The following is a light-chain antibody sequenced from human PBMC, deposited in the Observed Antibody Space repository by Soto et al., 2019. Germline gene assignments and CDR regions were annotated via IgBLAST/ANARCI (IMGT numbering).Light chain of an antibody. J-gene: IGKJ5*01. CDR1: QSVRRY. CDR3: QHYGSSPLT. V-gene: IGKV3-20*01. CDR2: DAS. Sequence: EIVLTQSPATLSLSPGERATLSCRASQSVRRYLAWYQQKPGQAPRLLIYDASNRATGIPARFSGSGSGTDFTLTISRLEPEDFAVYYCQHYGSSPLTFGQGTRLEIK.